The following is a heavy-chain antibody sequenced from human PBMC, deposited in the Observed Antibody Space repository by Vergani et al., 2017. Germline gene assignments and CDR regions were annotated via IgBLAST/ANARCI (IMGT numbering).Heavy chain of an antibody. D-gene: IGHD2-2*02. CDR1: GGPISSYY. Sequence: QVQLQESGPGLVKPSETLSLTCTVSGGPISSYYWRWIRQPPGKGLEWIGYIYYSGSTNYNPSLKSRVTISVDTSKNQFSLKLSSVTAADTAVYYGARGGYCSSTSCYKGGSLGYWGQGTLVTVSS. J-gene: IGHJ4*02. V-gene: IGHV4-59*01. CDR2: IYYSGST. CDR3: ARGGYCSSTSCYKGGSLGY.